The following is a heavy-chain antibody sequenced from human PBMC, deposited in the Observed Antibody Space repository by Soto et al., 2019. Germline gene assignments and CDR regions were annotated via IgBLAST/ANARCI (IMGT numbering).Heavy chain of an antibody. V-gene: IGHV3-23*01. CDR3: AKGLSGSGAYQYFDP. CDR2: ISGNGDRT. D-gene: IGHD3-10*01. CDR1: AFAFSRSA. J-gene: IGHJ5*02. Sequence: EVQLLESGGGLVQPGGSLGLSCAASAFAFSRSAMSWVRQTPGKGLEWVSAISGNGDRTFYADSVKGRVTISRDNSKNTLYLEMSSLRVEDTAVYYCAKGLSGSGAYQYFDPWGQGTLVTVSS.